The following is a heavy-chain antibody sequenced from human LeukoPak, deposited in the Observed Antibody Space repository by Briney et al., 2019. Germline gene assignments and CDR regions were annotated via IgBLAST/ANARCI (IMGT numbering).Heavy chain of an antibody. CDR2: IYHSGST. D-gene: IGHD3-22*01. CDR3: ARTPIYYFDNSGYYN. CDR1: GYSISSGYY. V-gene: IGHV4-38-2*02. J-gene: IGHJ4*02. Sequence: SETLSLTCTVSGYSISSGYYWGWIRQPPGKGLEWIGSIYHSGSTYYNPSLKSRVTISVDTSKNQFSLKLSSVTAADTAVYYCARTPIYYFDNSGYYNWGQGTLVTVSS.